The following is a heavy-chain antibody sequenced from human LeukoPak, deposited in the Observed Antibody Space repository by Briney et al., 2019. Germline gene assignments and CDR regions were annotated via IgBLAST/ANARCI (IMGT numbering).Heavy chain of an antibody. Sequence: PSETLSLTCTVSGGSISSYYWSWIRQPPGKGLEWIGYIYYSGSTNYNPSLKSRVTISVDTSKNQFSLKLSSVTAADTAVYYCARRGIAAAGLNWFDPWGQGTLVTVSS. CDR3: ARRGIAAAGLNWFDP. D-gene: IGHD6-13*01. CDR2: IYYSGST. J-gene: IGHJ5*02. V-gene: IGHV4-59*08. CDR1: GGSISSYY.